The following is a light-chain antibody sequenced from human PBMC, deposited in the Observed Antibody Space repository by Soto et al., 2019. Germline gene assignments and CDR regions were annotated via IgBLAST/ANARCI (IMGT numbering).Light chain of an antibody. Sequence: DMQMTQSPSSLSASVGDRVIITCRASQSISTYLNWYQQKPGKAPKLLIYSASSMQSGVPSRFSGSGSGTDFTLTISSLQPEDFATYFCQQGYNTPLTFGGGTKVEIK. V-gene: IGKV1-39*01. J-gene: IGKJ4*01. CDR3: QQGYNTPLT. CDR2: SAS. CDR1: QSISTY.